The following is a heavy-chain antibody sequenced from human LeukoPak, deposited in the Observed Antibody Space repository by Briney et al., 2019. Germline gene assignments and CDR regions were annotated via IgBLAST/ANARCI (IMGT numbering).Heavy chain of an antibody. Sequence: ASVKISCKASGYTFSDYFIHWVRQAPGQGLEWMGRINPYSGYTNYAQKFHGRVTMTRDSSVRTAYMEVSSLTSDDTAIYYCAKEHITTVTPVDCWGHGTLLTVSS. CDR3: AKEHITTVTPVDC. D-gene: IGHD4-17*01. V-gene: IGHV1-2*06. J-gene: IGHJ4*01. CDR2: INPYSGYT. CDR1: GYTFSDYF.